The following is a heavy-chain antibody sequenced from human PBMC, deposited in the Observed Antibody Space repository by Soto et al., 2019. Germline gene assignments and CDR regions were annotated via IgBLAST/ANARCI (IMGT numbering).Heavy chain of an antibody. J-gene: IGHJ4*02. CDR3: ARVASDYINSVDH. CDR2: IGGSGGNR. CDR1: GFTFNGYA. Sequence: GGSLRLSCAASGFTFNGYAMTWFRQAPGKGLEWVSAIGGSGGNRYYAASVKGRFTISRDNSKDALDLQMNSLRVEDTAVYYCARVASDYINSVDHWGQGILVTVSS. V-gene: IGHV3-23*01. D-gene: IGHD4-4*01.